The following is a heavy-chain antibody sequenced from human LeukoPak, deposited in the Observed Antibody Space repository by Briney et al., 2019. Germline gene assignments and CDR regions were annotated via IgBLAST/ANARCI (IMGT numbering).Heavy chain of an antibody. J-gene: IGHJ5*02. CDR2: INPNSGGT. D-gene: IGHD2-2*02. CDR1: GYTFTGYY. CDR3: ARDRSKYQLLYSWFDP. Sequence: ASVKVSCKPSGYTFTGYYMHWVRHAPGQGREWRGWINPNSGGTNYAQKFQGRVTMTRDTSISTAYMELSRLRSDDTAVYYCARDRSKYQLLYSWFDPWGQGTLVTVSS. V-gene: IGHV1-2*02.